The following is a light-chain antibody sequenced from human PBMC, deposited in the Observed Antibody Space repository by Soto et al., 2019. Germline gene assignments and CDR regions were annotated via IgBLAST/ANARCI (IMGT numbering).Light chain of an antibody. Sequence: DIQMTQSPSSLSASVGDRVTITCRASQSISSYLNWYQQKPGKAPRVLIFAASSLQSGVPARFSGSGSGTDFTLTISSLQPEEFATYYCQQSYSPVWTVGQGTKVDIK. V-gene: IGKV1-39*01. CDR1: QSISSY. CDR2: AAS. CDR3: QQSYSPVWT. J-gene: IGKJ1*01.